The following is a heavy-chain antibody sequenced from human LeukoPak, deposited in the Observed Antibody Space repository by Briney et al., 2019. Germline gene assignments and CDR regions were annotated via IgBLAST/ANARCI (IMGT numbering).Heavy chain of an antibody. J-gene: IGHJ6*02. Sequence: SETLSLTCTVSGGSISSYYWSWIRQPPGKGLEWIGYIYYSGSTNYNPSLKSRVTISVDTSKNQFSLKLSSVTAADTAVYYCARHHYHYDFWSGYPYGMDVWGQGTTVTVSS. CDR3: ARHHYHYDFWSGYPYGMDV. CDR1: GGSISSYY. D-gene: IGHD3-3*01. CDR2: IYYSGST. V-gene: IGHV4-59*08.